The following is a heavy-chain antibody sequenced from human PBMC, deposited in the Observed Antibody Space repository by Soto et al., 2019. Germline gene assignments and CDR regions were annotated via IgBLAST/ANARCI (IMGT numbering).Heavy chain of an antibody. CDR3: ARLGGITGYSSAWYKFDF. CDR1: GGSISSSSSY. D-gene: IGHD6-19*01. J-gene: IGHJ4*02. V-gene: IGHV4-39*01. CDR2: IYYTGST. Sequence: ETLSLTCNVSGGSISSSSSYWGWIRQPPGRGLEWIAFIYYTGSTYYNPSLKSRVTISIDTSTSQFSLKLRSVTAADTAVFYCARLGGITGYSSAWYKFDFWGPGTLVTVPQ.